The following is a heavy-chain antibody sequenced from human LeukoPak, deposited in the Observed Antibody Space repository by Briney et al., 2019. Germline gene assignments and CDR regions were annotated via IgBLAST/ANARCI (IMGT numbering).Heavy chain of an antibody. CDR2: ISGSGDTT. D-gene: IGHD3-3*01. CDR3: AKVSPISPSGYLDY. J-gene: IGHJ4*02. Sequence: GGSLRLSCAASGFTFSSFAVNWVRQAPGKGLEWISCISGSGDTTFYANSVKGRFTISRDNSKNTLFLQMNSLRAEDTAIYYCAKVSPISPSGYLDYWGQGTLVTVSS. V-gene: IGHV3-23*01. CDR1: GFTFSSFA.